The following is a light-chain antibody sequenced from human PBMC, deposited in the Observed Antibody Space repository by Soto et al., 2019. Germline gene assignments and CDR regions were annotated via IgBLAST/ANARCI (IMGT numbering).Light chain of an antibody. J-gene: IGKJ2*01. CDR1: QIVSSN. CDR3: QQYNNWPSMYT. V-gene: IGKV3-15*01. CDR2: GAS. Sequence: EILMTQSPATLSVSPGVRATLSCRASQIVSSNLAWYQQKPGQAPRLLIYGASTRATGIPARFSGSGSGTEFTLTISSLQSEDFAVYYCQQYNNWPSMYTFGQGTKLEI.